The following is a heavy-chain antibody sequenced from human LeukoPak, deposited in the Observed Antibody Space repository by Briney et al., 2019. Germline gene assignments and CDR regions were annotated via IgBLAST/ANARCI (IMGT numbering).Heavy chain of an antibody. J-gene: IGHJ4*02. V-gene: IGHV4-59*01. CDR3: ARALYYYDSSGYSYFDY. Sequence: SETLSLTCTVSGGSISSYYWSWIRQPPGKGLEWIGYIYYSGSTNYNPSLKSRVTISVDTSKNQFSLKLSSVTAADTAVYYCARALYYYDSSGYSYFDYWGQGTLVTVSS. CDR1: GGSISSYY. CDR2: IYYSGST. D-gene: IGHD3-22*01.